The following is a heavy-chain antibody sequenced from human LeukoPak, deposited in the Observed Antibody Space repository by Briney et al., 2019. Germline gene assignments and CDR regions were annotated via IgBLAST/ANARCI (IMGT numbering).Heavy chain of an antibody. Sequence: GRSLRLSCAASGFTFSYYWMTWVRQAPGQGLEWVANINQDGSEKYYVDSVKGRFTISRDNAKNSLYLQMNSLRAEDTAVYYCARDLVDSGSPSPPGFWGQGTLVTVSS. CDR1: GFTFSYYW. J-gene: IGHJ4*02. CDR3: ARDLVDSGSPSPPGF. V-gene: IGHV3-7*01. D-gene: IGHD1-26*01. CDR2: INQDGSEK.